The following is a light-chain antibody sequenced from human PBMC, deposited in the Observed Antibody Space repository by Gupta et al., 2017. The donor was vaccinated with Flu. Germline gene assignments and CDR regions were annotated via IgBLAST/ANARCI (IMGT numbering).Light chain of an antibody. CDR2: EV. V-gene: IGLV2-14*01. CDR3: MSYTTSGTLV. J-gene: IGLJ2*01. CDR1: SSDVGAYNY. Sequence: QSALTQPASVSGSLGQSITISCTGTSSDVGAYNYVSWYQQYPGKAPKLLVYEVTSSLSDRLSASKSGNTASLTISGLQAADEADYYCMSYTTSGTLVFGGGTKVTVL.